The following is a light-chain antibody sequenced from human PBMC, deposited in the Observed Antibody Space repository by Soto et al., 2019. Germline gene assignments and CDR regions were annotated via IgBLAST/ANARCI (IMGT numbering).Light chain of an antibody. V-gene: IGKV3-20*01. CDR3: QQYGSSLIT. J-gene: IGKJ5*01. CDR1: QSVSGSD. Sequence: EVVLTQSPGTLSLSPGERATLSCRASQSVSGSDLAWYQQKPGQAPRLLISGASNRATGIPDRFSGSGSGTDFTLTISSLEPEDFAVYYCQQYGSSLITFGQGTRLEIK. CDR2: GAS.